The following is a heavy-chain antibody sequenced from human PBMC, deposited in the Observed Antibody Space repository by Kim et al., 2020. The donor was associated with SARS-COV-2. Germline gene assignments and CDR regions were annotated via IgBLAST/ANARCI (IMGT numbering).Heavy chain of an antibody. D-gene: IGHD2-21*02. Sequence: GGSLRLSCAASGFTFSSYAMHWVRQAPGKGLEWVAVISYDGSNKYYADSVKGRFTISRDNSKNTLYLQMNSLRAEDTAVYYCARGSPYCGGDCYSLGSGWGQGTLVTVSS. V-gene: IGHV3-30*04. CDR3: ARGSPYCGGDCYSLGSG. CDR1: GFTFSSYA. J-gene: IGHJ4*02. CDR2: ISYDGSNK.